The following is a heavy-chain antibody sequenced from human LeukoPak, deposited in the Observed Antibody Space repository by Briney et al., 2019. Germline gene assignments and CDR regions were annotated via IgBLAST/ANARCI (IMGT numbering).Heavy chain of an antibody. V-gene: IGHV4-59*08. CDR2: IYYSGCT. J-gene: IGHJ4*02. CDR3: ARSPAY. Sequence: SETLSLTCTVSGGSISSYYWSWIRQPPGKGLEWIGYIYYSGCTNYNPSLKSRVTISVDTSKNQFSLKLSSVTAADTAVYYCARSPAYWGQGTLVTVSS. CDR1: GGSISSYY.